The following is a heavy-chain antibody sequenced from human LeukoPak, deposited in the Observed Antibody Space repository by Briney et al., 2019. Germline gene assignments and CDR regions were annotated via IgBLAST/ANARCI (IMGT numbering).Heavy chain of an antibody. CDR2: IYYSGST. CDR3: ARIVSEWLSRAYYYYYYMDV. J-gene: IGHJ6*03. Sequence: SETLSLTCTVSGGSISSSSYYWGWIRQPPGKGLEWIGSIYYSGSTYYNPSLKSRVTISVDTSKNQFSLKLSSETAADTAVYYCARIVSEWLSRAYYYYYYMDVWGKGTTVTVSS. CDR1: GGSISSSSYY. V-gene: IGHV4-39*07. D-gene: IGHD3-3*01.